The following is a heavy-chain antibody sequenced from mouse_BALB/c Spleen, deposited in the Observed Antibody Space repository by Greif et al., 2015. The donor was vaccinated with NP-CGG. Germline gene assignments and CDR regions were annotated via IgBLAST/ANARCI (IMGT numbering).Heavy chain of an antibody. J-gene: IGHJ2*01. CDR2: INPYNGVT. Sequence: VQLQQSGPELVKPGASVKISCKASGYSFTGYYMHWVKQSHVKGLEWIGRINPYNGVTSYNQNFKDKASLTVDKSSSTAYIELHSLTSEDSAVYYCARYYDYEYYFDYWGQGTTLTVSS. CDR3: ARYYDYEYYFDY. D-gene: IGHD2-4*01. CDR1: GYSFTGYY. V-gene: IGHV1-26*01.